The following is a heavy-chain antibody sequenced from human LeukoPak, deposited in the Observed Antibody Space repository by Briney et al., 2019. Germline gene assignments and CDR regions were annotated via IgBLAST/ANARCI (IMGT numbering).Heavy chain of an antibody. CDR1: GFTFSSHA. V-gene: IGHV3-30*04. Sequence: GRSLRLSCAASGFTFSSHAMHWVRQAPGKGLEWVAVISYDGDNIYYADSVKGRFTISRDNSKNTLYMQINSLRAEDTAVYYSARDATPFRLRSLESHFYYYGMDVWGQGTTVTVSS. D-gene: IGHD5-12*01. CDR3: ARDATPFRLRSLESHFYYYGMDV. CDR2: ISYDGDNI. J-gene: IGHJ6*02.